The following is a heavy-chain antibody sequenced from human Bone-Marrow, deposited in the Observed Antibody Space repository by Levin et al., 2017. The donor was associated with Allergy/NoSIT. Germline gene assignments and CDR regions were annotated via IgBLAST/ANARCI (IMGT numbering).Heavy chain of an antibody. V-gene: IGHV1-8*01. CDR3: ARGELGSGYLFDY. D-gene: IGHD5-12*01. J-gene: IGHJ4*02. CDR1: GYTFTSFD. CDR2: MYPNSDNA. Sequence: PGASVKVSCKTSGYTFTSFDINWVRQATGQGLEWMGWMYPNSDNAGYAQKFQGRVTMTRNTSISTAYMELSSLRSEDTAIYYCARGELGSGYLFDYWGQGTLVTVSS.